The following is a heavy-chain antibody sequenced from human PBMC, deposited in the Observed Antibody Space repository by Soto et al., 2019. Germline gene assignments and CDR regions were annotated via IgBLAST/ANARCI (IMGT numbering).Heavy chain of an antibody. CDR1: GFTFRDFA. Sequence: PGGSLRLSCAASGFTFRDFAMTWVRQAPGKGLEWVSAITGSGGSTYYADSVKGRFSISRDNSKNTMYLQMNSLRADDTAVYYCAKAKTPHNAFDIWGQGTMVTVSS. D-gene: IGHD2-15*01. J-gene: IGHJ3*02. V-gene: IGHV3-23*01. CDR3: AKAKTPHNAFDI. CDR2: ITGSGGST.